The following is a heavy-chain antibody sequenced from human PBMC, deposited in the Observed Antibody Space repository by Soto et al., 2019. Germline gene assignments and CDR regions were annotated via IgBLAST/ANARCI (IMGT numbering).Heavy chain of an antibody. CDR3: AGGAAAGQFVY. D-gene: IGHD6-13*01. CDR1: GYTCTACY. Sequence: VSVRSSDRPSGYTCTACYMHWVRQAPGQGLEWMGWINPNSGGTNYAQKFQGWVTMTRDTSISTAYMELSRLRSDDTAVYYCAGGAAAGQFVYWGQGTLVTVSS. CDR2: INPNSGGT. V-gene: IGHV1-2*04. J-gene: IGHJ4*02.